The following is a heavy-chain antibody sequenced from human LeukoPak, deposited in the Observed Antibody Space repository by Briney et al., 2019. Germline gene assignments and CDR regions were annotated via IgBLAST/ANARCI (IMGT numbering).Heavy chain of an antibody. J-gene: IGHJ4*02. D-gene: IGHD4-17*01. Sequence: ASVKVSCKASGYTFTSYAMHWVRQAPGQRLEWMGWINAGNGNTKYSQKFQGRVTITRDTSASTACMELSSLRSEDTAVYYCARAYGDYFDYFDYWGQGTLVTVS. CDR1: GYTFTSYA. CDR2: INAGNGNT. V-gene: IGHV1-3*01. CDR3: ARAYGDYFDYFDY.